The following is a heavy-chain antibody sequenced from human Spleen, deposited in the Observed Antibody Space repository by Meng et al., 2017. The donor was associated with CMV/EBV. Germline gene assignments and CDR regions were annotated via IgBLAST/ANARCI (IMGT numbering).Heavy chain of an antibody. D-gene: IGHD6-6*01. Sequence: GGSLRLSCGVSGFTFRSYTMNWVRQAPGKGLEWVSSISGSSIYIYYADSVKGRFTISRDTAKDSLYLQMNNLRAEDTAIYYCARAWAARPFFDYWGQGMLVTVSS. V-gene: IGHV3-21*01. CDR1: GFTFRSYT. CDR3: ARAWAARPFFDY. J-gene: IGHJ4*02. CDR2: ISGSSIYI.